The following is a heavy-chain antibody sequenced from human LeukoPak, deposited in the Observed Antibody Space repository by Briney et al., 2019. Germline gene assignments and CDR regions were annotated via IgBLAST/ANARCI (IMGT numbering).Heavy chain of an antibody. V-gene: IGHV4-61*02. Sequence: SDTLSLTCAVSGYSISSSNCWSWIRQPAGKGLEWIGRIYTSGSTNYNPSLKSRVTISVDTSKNQFSLKLSSVTAADTAVYYCARAAYGSGSYYRAFDYWGQGTLVTVSS. J-gene: IGHJ4*02. CDR2: IYTSGST. D-gene: IGHD3-10*01. CDR3: ARAAYGSGSYYRAFDY. CDR1: GYSISSSNC.